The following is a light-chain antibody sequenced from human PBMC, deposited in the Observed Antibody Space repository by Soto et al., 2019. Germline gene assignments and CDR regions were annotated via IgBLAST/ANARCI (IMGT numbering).Light chain of an antibody. CDR2: GAS. CDR1: QSVSSN. Sequence: EIVMTQSPAALSVSPGERATLSCRASQSVSSNLDWYQQKPGQAPRLLNYGASTRATGIPVRFSGSGSGTEFTLTISSLQSEDFAVYYCRQYNNWPSFTFGPGTKVDIK. J-gene: IGKJ3*01. V-gene: IGKV3-15*01. CDR3: RQYNNWPSFT.